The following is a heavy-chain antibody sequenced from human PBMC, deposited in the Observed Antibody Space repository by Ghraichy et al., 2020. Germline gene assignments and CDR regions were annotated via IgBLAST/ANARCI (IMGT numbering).Heavy chain of an antibody. CDR2: ISGSGGST. CDR3: AKIQSDYDILTGYYRHILGAFDI. J-gene: IGHJ3*02. Sequence: GESLNISCAASGFTFSSYAMSWVRQAPGKGLEWVSAISGSGGSTYYADSVKGRFTISRDNSKNTLYLQMNSLRAEDTAVYYCAKIQSDYDILTGYYRHILGAFDIWGQGTMVTVSS. CDR1: GFTFSSYA. V-gene: IGHV3-23*01. D-gene: IGHD3-9*01.